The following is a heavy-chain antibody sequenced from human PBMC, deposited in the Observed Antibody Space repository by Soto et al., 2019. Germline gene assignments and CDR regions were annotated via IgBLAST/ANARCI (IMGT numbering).Heavy chain of an antibody. D-gene: IGHD1-1*01. CDR1: GYGFTTYG. CDR3: ARGRYGDY. V-gene: IGHV1-18*01. CDR2: ISAHNGNT. Sequence: QIHLVQSGAEVKKPGASVKVSCKGSGYGFTTYGITWVRQAPGQGLEWMAWISAHNGNTNNAQKHQGRVTVTGDTSTGTAYMELRSLRSDDTDVYYCARGRYGDYWGQGALVTVSS. J-gene: IGHJ4*02.